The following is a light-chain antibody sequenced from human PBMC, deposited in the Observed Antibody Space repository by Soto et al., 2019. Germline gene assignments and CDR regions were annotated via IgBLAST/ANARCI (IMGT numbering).Light chain of an antibody. CDR1: QGISNW. CDR3: QQANSFPWT. J-gene: IGKJ1*01. CDR2: AAS. Sequence: DIQMTQSPSSVSASVGDRVTITCRASQGISNWLAWYQQKPGKAPKLLIYAASGLQRGVPSRFSGSGSGTDFTLTITYLQPEDFATYYCQQANSFPWTFGQGTKVDIK. V-gene: IGKV1-12*01.